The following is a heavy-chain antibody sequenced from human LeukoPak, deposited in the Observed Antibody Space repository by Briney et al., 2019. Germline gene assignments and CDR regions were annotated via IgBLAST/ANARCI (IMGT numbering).Heavy chain of an antibody. CDR3: ARGGVRGPHDY. CDR2: ISSGGSTI. Sequence: PGGSLRLSCAASGFTFSDYYMSWIRQAPGKGLEWISYISSGGSTIYYADSVRGQFTISRDNAKKSLYLQMNSLRAEDTALYHCARGGVRGPHDYWGQGTLVTVSS. J-gene: IGHJ4*02. D-gene: IGHD3-10*01. V-gene: IGHV3-11*01. CDR1: GFTFSDYY.